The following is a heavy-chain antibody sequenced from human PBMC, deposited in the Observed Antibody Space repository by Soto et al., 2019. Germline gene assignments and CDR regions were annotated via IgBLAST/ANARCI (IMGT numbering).Heavy chain of an antibody. Sequence: QVQLVQSGAEVEKPGSSVKVSCKASGDTFTAYYIHWVRQAPGQGLEWMGWINPNSGGTKYAQKFQGWVTMTRDTSISTAYMELSRLTSDDTAVYYCATGRLGNGLDVWGQGTTVTVSS. CDR3: ATGRLGNGLDV. V-gene: IGHV1-2*04. CDR1: GDTFTAYY. J-gene: IGHJ6*02. CDR2: INPNSGGT.